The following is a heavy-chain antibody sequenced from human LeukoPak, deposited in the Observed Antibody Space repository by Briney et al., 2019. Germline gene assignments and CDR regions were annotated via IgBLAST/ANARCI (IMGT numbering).Heavy chain of an antibody. J-gene: IGHJ4*02. CDR1: GFTFSSYG. D-gene: IGHD6-19*01. CDR3: AKDKSDSSGWFLDY. CDR2: ISYDGSNK. V-gene: IGHV3-30*18. Sequence: GGSLRLSCAASGFTFSSYGMHWVRQAPGKGLEWVAVISYDGSNKYYADSVKGRFTISRDNSKNTLYLQMNSLRAEGTAVYYCAKDKSDSSGWFLDYWGQGTLVTVSS.